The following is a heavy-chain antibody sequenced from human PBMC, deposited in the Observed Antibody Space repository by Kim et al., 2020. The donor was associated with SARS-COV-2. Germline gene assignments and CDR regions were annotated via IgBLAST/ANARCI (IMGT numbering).Heavy chain of an antibody. V-gene: IGHV3-30*02. J-gene: IGHJ3*02. D-gene: IGHD3-10*01. CDR3: AKRELSYYYGSGTYPGAFDI. Sequence: GRSTISRDNSRNTLYLQMNSLRAEDTAVYYCAKRELSYYYGSGTYPGAFDIWGQGTMVTVSS.